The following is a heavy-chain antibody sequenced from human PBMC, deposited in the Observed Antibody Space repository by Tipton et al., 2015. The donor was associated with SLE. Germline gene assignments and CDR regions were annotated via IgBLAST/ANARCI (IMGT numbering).Heavy chain of an antibody. CDR2: ISSSGGTI. V-gene: IGHV3-11*01. J-gene: IGHJ5*02. CDR1: GFTFNDFY. D-gene: IGHD3-10*01. CDR3: ARMVQGVHNWFDP. Sequence: SLRLSCRASGFTFNDFYMTWIRQAPGKGLEWVSYISSSGGTIYYADSVKGRFTISRDNAKSSQYLQMDSLRVEDTAVYYCARMVQGVHNWFDPWGQGTLVTVSS.